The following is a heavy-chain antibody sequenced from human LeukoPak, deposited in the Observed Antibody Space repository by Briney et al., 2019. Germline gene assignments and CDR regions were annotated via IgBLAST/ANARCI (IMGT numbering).Heavy chain of an antibody. D-gene: IGHD3-3*01. CDR2: ISGSGGST. J-gene: IGHJ6*02. V-gene: IGHV3-23*01. Sequence: GGSLRLSCAASGFTFSIYAMSWVRQAPGKGLEWVSAISGSGGSTYYADSVKGRFTISRDNSKNTLYLQMNSLRAEDTAVYYCAKFVLRFLEWLLLNGMDVWGQGTTVTVSS. CDR3: AKFVLRFLEWLLLNGMDV. CDR1: GFTFSIYA.